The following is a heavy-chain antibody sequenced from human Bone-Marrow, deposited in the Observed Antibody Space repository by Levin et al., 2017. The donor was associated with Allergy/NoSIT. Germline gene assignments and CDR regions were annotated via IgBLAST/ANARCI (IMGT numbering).Heavy chain of an antibody. Sequence: SETLSLTCAVYGGSFSGYYWSWIRQPPGKGLEWIGEINHSGSNNYNPSLKSRVTISVDTSKNQFSLKLSSVTAADTAVYYCARETHYDSRKYDAFDIWGQGTMVTVSS. CDR3: ARETHYDSRKYDAFDI. CDR2: INHSGSN. D-gene: IGHD3-22*01. V-gene: IGHV4-34*01. J-gene: IGHJ3*02. CDR1: GGSFSGYY.